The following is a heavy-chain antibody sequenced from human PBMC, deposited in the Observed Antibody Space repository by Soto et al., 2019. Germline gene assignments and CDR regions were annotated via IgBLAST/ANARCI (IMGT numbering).Heavy chain of an antibody. Sequence: PSETLSLTCTVSGGSISSYYWNWNRQPPGKGLEWIGYIYDSGSTNYNPSLKSRVTISVDTSKNQFSLKLSSVTAADTAVYYCARSGYYYDSSGYYSYYFDYWGQGTLVTVSS. D-gene: IGHD3-22*01. CDR2: IYDSGST. CDR1: GGSISSYY. V-gene: IGHV4-59*01. CDR3: ARSGYYYDSSGYYSYYFDY. J-gene: IGHJ4*02.